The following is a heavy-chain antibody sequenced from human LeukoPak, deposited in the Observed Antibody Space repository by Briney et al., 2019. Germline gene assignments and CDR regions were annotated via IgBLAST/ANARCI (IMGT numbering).Heavy chain of an antibody. Sequence: ASVKVSCEVSGYTLTELSMHWVRQAPGKGLEWMGGFDPEDGETIYAQKFQGRVTMTEDTSTDTAYMELSSLRSEDTAVYYCATALLPTIFGVVQRDYWGQGTLVTVSS. V-gene: IGHV1-24*01. CDR3: ATALLPTIFGVVQRDY. CDR1: GYTLTELS. J-gene: IGHJ4*02. CDR2: FDPEDGET. D-gene: IGHD3-3*01.